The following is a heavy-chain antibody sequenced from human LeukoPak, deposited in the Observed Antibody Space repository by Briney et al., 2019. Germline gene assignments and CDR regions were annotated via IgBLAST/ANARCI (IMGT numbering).Heavy chain of an antibody. V-gene: IGHV4-30-2*01. Sequence: SQTLSLTCAVSGASISSGDYSWSWIRQPPGKGLEWIGYIYHGGSTTYNPSLKSRITISLDRSKNQFSLKLNSVTAADTAVYYCAGDFGSGSYRFDYWGQGILVTVSS. CDR1: GASISSGDYS. CDR2: IYHGGST. D-gene: IGHD3-10*01. CDR3: AGDFGSGSYRFDY. J-gene: IGHJ4*02.